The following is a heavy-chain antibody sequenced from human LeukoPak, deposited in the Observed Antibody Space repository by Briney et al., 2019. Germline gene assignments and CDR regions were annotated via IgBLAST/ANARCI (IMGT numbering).Heavy chain of an antibody. CDR1: GGSFSGYY. Sequence: PSETLSLTCAVYGGSFSGYYWSWIRQPPGKGLEWIGEINHSGSTNYNPSLKSRVTISVDTSKNQFSLKLSSVTAADTAVYYCARGGLGELGEYYFDYWGQGTLVTVSS. CDR3: ARGGLGELGEYYFDY. D-gene: IGHD1-26*01. J-gene: IGHJ4*02. V-gene: IGHV4-34*01. CDR2: INHSGST.